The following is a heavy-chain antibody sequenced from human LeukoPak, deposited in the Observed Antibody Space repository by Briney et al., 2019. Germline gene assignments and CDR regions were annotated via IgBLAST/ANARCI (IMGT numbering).Heavy chain of an antibody. CDR3: TTDPNGDYVWGSYRQNWFDP. V-gene: IGHV3-15*01. Sequence: GGSLRLSCAASGFTFSNAWMSWVRQAPGKGLEWVGRIKSKTDGGTTDYAAPVKGRFTISRDDSKNTLYLQMNSLKTEDTAVYYCTTDPNGDYVWGSYRQNWFDPWGQGTLVTVSS. CDR1: GFTFSNAW. D-gene: IGHD3-16*02. J-gene: IGHJ5*02. CDR2: IKSKTDGGTT.